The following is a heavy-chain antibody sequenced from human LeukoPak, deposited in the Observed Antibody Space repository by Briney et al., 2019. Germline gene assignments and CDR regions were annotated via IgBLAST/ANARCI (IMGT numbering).Heavy chain of an antibody. V-gene: IGHV4-34*01. CDR2: INHSGST. CDR3: ASGYDSSGYYHY. Sequence: KPSETLSLTCAVYGGSFSGYYWSWIRQPPGKGLEWIGEINHSGSTNYNPSLKSRVTISVDTSKNQFSLKLSSVTAADTAVYYCASGYDSSGYYHYWGQGTLATVSS. D-gene: IGHD3-22*01. J-gene: IGHJ4*02. CDR1: GGSFSGYY.